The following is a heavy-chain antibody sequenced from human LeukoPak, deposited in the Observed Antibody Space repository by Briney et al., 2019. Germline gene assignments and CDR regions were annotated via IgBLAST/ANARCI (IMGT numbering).Heavy chain of an antibody. V-gene: IGHV1-24*01. D-gene: IGHD1-26*01. CDR1: GYTLTELS. J-gene: IGHJ4*02. CDR2: FDPEDGET. Sequence: ASVTVSCKVSGYTLTELSMHWVRQAPGKGLEWMGGFDPEDGETIYAQKFQGRVTMTEDTSTDTAYMELSSLRSEDTAVYYCATPWGIVGAPYYWGQGTLVTVSS. CDR3: ATPWGIVGAPYY.